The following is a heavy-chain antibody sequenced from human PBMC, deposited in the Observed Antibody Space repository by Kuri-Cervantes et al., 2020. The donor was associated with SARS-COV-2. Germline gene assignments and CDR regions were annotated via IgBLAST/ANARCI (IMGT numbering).Heavy chain of an antibody. J-gene: IGHJ4*02. V-gene: IGHV3-48*01. CDR1: GFTFSSYS. CDR3: AREDSYGYGDY. Sequence: GGSLRLSCAASGFTFSSYSMDWVRQAPGKGLEWDSYISSTSSTIYYADSVKGRFTISRDNAKNSLYLQMNSLRAEDTAVYYCAREDSYGYGDYWGQGTLVTVSS. D-gene: IGHD5-18*01. CDR2: ISSTSSTI.